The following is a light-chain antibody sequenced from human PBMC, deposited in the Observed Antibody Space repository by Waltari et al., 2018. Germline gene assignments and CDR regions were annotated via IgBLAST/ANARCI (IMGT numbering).Light chain of an antibody. J-gene: IGLJ2*01. CDR3: AAWDESLSDVV. CDR1: RSNVGRNY. V-gene: IGLV1-47*02. Sequence: QSVLTQPPSASGTPGQWVSMSCSGDRSNVGRNYVYWYQQFPGAAPKLLIFNDNERPSGVPYRFSGSKSDTSASLAISGLRSEDEAHYYCAAWDESLSDVVFGGGTKLTVL. CDR2: NDN.